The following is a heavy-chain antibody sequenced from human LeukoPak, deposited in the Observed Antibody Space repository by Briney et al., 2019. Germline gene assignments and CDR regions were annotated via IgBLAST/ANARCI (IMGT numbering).Heavy chain of an antibody. Sequence: SETLSLTCAVYGGSISSYYWSWIRQPAGKGLEWIGRIYTSGSTNYNPSLKSRVTMSVDTSKNQFSLKLSSVTAADTAVYYCAREVRLGYCSSTSCFRFDPWGQGTLVTVSS. CDR2: IYTSGST. V-gene: IGHV4-4*07. D-gene: IGHD2-2*01. CDR1: GGSISSYY. CDR3: AREVRLGYCSSTSCFRFDP. J-gene: IGHJ5*02.